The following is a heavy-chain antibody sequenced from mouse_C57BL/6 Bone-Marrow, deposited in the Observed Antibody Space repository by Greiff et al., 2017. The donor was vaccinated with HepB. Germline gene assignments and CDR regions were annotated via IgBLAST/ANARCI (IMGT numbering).Heavy chain of an antibody. CDR2: IYPGNSDT. Sequence: VQLQQSGTVLARPGASVKMSCKTSGYTFTSYWMHWVKQRPGQGLEWIGAIYPGNSDTSYNQKFKGKAKLTAVTSASTAYMELSSLTNEDSAVYYCTRYDYDENWSAYWGQGTLVTVSA. CDR1: GYTFTSYW. CDR3: TRYDYDENWSAY. V-gene: IGHV1-5*01. D-gene: IGHD2-4*01. J-gene: IGHJ3*01.